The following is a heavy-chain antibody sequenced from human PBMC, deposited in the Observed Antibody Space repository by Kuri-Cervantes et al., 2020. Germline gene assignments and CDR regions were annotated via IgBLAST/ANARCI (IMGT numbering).Heavy chain of an antibody. CDR3: ARGLYDILTGHYKGFGY. V-gene: IGHV1-8*01. Sequence: ASVKVSCKASGYTFTSYDINWVRQATGQGLEWMGWMNPNSGNTGYAQKFQGRVTMTRNTSISTAYMEPSSLRSEDTAVYYCARGLYDILTGHYKGFGYWGQGTLVTVSS. D-gene: IGHD3-9*01. CDR1: GYTFTSYD. J-gene: IGHJ4*02. CDR2: MNPNSGNT.